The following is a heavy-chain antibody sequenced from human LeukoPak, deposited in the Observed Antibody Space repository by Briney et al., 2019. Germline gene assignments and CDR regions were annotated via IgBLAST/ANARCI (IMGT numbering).Heavy chain of an antibody. CDR3: ARGVNYYDSSGYYYPAPFDY. D-gene: IGHD3-22*01. V-gene: IGHV3-53*01. Sequence: QAGGSLRRSCAASGFTGSSNYMSWVRQAPGKGLEWVSVIYSGGGTYYADSVKGGFTISRDNSKNTLYLQMNSLRAEDTAVYYCARGVNYYDSSGYYYPAPFDYWGQGTLVTVSS. CDR2: IYSGGGT. CDR1: GFTGSSNY. J-gene: IGHJ4*02.